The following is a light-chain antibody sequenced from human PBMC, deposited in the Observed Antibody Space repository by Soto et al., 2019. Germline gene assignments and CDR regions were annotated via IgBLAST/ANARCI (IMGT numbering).Light chain of an antibody. CDR1: SSDVGGYNY. CDR2: DVS. V-gene: IGLV2-14*01. J-gene: IGLJ1*01. Sequence: QSALTQPASVSGSPGQSITISCTGTSSDVGGYNYVSWYQQHPGKAPKLMIYDVSNRPSGVSNRFSGSKSGNTASLTISRLQAEDEADYCCSSYTSSSANVFGTGTKVTVL. CDR3: SSYTSSSANV.